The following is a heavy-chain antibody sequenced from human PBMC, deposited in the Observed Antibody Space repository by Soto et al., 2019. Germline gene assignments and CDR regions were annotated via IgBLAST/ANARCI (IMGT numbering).Heavy chain of an antibody. J-gene: IGHJ4*02. CDR2: IYYSGST. Sequence: SETLSLTCTVSGGSISSYYWSWIRQPPGKGLEWIGYIYYSGSTNYNPSLKSRVTISVDTSKNQFSLKLSSVTAADTAVYYCARESRIFGVVISFDYWGQGTLVTVSS. D-gene: IGHD3-3*02. CDR1: GGSISSYY. V-gene: IGHV4-59*01. CDR3: ARESRIFGVVISFDY.